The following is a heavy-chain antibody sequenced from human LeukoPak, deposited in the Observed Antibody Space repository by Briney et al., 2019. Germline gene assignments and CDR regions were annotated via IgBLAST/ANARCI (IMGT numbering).Heavy chain of an antibody. J-gene: IGHJ3*02. Sequence: PGGSLRLSCAASGFTFASYPLNWVRQAPGKGLEWVSVISGGGGTTNYADSVDGRSFVSRDNSKNTLFLQINSLRAEDTALYYCARARGYSYSDSFDMWGQGTMVTVSS. CDR1: GFTFASYP. CDR2: ISGGGGTT. V-gene: IGHV3-23*01. D-gene: IGHD4-11*01. CDR3: ARARGYSYSDSFDM.